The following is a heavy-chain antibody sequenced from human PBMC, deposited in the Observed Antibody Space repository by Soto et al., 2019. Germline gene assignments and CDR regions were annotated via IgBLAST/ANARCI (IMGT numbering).Heavy chain of an antibody. CDR3: ARDSGRMYYDSWSGYDYGMDV. D-gene: IGHD3-3*01. V-gene: IGHV4-59*01. CDR2: IYYRGNT. J-gene: IGHJ6*02. CDR1: GGSISSYY. Sequence: PSETLSLTCTVSGGSISSYYWSWIRQPPGKGLEWIGYIYYRGNTNYNPSLKSRVTISVDTSKNQFSLKLSSVTAADTAVYYCARDSGRMYYDSWSGYDYGMDVWGQGTTVTVSS.